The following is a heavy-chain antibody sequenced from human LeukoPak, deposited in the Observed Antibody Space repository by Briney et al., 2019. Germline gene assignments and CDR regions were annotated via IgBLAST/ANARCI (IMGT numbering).Heavy chain of an antibody. CDR2: INAGNGNT. CDR3: ASPSSWTYYFDY. J-gene: IGHJ4*02. V-gene: IGHV1-3*01. CDR1: GYTFTTYA. Sequence: EASVKVSCKASGYTFTTYAIHWVRQAPGQRLEWMGWINAGNGNTKYSQKFQGRVTITRDTSASTAYMDLSSLRSEDTAVYYCASPSSWTYYFDYWGQGTLVTVSS. D-gene: IGHD6-13*01.